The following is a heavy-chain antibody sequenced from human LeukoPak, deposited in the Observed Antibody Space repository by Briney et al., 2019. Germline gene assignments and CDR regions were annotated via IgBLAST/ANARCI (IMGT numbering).Heavy chain of an antibody. CDR2: FDPEDGET. CDR1: GYTLTELS. D-gene: IGHD5-12*01. J-gene: IGHJ4*02. CDR3: AVRYDVDIVATNFDY. V-gene: IGHV1-24*01. Sequence: GASVKVSCKVSGYTLTELSMHWVRQAPGKGLEWMGGFDPEDGETIYAQKFQGRVTMTEDTPTDTAYMELSSLRSEDTAVYYCAVRYDVDIVATNFDYWGQGTLVTVSS.